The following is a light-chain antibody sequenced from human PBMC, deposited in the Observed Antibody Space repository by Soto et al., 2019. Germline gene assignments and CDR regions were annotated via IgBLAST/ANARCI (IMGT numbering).Light chain of an antibody. Sequence: DIQMSQSTSAMPASLGDRVTITCRASQAISHYLAWFHQRPGKVPKSLIYGASTLQSGVPSRFSGSGSGTDFTLTISSLQPEDFAAYYCQQRSNCPRTCGQGTKVDIK. CDR2: GAS. J-gene: IGKJ1*01. CDR3: QQRSNCPRT. V-gene: IGKV1-17*03. CDR1: QAISHY.